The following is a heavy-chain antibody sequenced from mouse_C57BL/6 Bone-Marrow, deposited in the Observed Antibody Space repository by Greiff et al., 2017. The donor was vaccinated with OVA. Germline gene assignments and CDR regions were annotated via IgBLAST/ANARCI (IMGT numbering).Heavy chain of an antibody. V-gene: IGHV1-59*01. CDR1: GYTFTSYW. Sequence: QVQLQQPGAELVRPGTSVKLSCKASGYTFTSYWMHWVKQRPGQGLEWIGVIDPSDSYTNYNQKFKGKATLTVDTSSSTAYMQLSSLTSEDSAVYYCARVIYYDYPWFAYWGQGTLVTVSA. CDR2: IDPSDSYT. CDR3: ARVIYYDYPWFAY. J-gene: IGHJ3*01. D-gene: IGHD2-4*01.